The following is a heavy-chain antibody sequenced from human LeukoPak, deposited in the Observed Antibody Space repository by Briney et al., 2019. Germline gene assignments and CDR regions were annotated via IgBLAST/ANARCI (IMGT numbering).Heavy chain of an antibody. V-gene: IGHV1-18*01. Sequence: ASVKVSCKASGYTFTSYAMNWVRQAPGQGLEWIGWISAYNGNTNYAQKLQGRVTMTTDTSTSTAYMELRSLRSDDTAVYYCARSRVLSPHATWGQGTMVTVSS. D-gene: IGHD2/OR15-2a*01. CDR3: ARSRVLSPHAT. CDR2: ISAYNGNT. CDR1: GYTFTSYA. J-gene: IGHJ3*01.